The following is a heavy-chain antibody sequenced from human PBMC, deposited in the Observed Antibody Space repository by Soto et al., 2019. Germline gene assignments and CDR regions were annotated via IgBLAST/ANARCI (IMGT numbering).Heavy chain of an antibody. CDR3: ARGSEPWCSGVSCYPFAR. D-gene: IGHD2-15*01. J-gene: IGHJ4*02. Sequence: VQLLESGGDLVQPGGSLRLSCAASGFTFSSYAMTWVRQAPGRGLECVSVITNSGDDAHYISSVKGRFTSSRDNSKNTLFLQMDSLRVEVTAVYYCARGSEPWCSGVSCYPFARWGQGTLVTVSS. V-gene: IGHV3-23*01. CDR1: GFTFSSYA. CDR2: ITNSGDDA.